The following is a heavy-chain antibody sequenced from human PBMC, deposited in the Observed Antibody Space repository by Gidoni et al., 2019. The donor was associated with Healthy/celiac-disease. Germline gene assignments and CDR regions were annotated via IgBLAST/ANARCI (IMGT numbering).Heavy chain of an antibody. J-gene: IGHJ4*02. V-gene: IGHV3-13*01. CDR1: GLPFSSYD. CDR2: IGTAGDT. D-gene: IGHD3-22*01. CDR3: ARGSYDSSGYYPDY. Sequence: EVQLVESGGGLVQPGGSLRLSCAASGLPFSSYDMHWVRQATGKGLEWVSAIGTAGDTYYPGSVKGRFTISRENAKNSLYLQMNSLRAGDTAVYYCARGSYDSSGYYPDYWGQGTLVTVSS.